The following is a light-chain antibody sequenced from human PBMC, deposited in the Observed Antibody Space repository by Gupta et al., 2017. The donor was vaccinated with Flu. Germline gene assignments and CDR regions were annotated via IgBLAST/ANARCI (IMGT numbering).Light chain of an antibody. Sequence: DIQMTQSPSSLSASVGDRITITCRASQAIGTWLAWHQQRPGKAPKSLIHAASSLQSGVPSRFSGSGSGRDFTLTISSLQPEDFGAYYCQQYETNPPTFGPGTKVDIK. CDR2: AAS. V-gene: IGKV1D-16*01. J-gene: IGKJ3*01. CDR1: QAIGTW. CDR3: QQYETNPPT.